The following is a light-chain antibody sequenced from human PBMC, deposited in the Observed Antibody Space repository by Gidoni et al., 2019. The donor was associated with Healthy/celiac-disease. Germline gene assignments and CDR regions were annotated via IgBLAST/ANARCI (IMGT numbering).Light chain of an antibody. CDR3: QQYNSYYSIT. J-gene: IGKJ5*01. Sequence: DIQITHSPSTLPASVGDRFTITCRASQTISSSFAWYQQKPGKAPKPLIYKASSLESGVPSRYSGSGSGTEVTLTISSLQPDDFATYYCQQYNSYYSITFGQGTRLEIK. V-gene: IGKV1-5*03. CDR2: KAS. CDR1: QTISSS.